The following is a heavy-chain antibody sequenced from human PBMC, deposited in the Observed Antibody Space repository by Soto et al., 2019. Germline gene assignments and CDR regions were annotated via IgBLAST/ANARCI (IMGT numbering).Heavy chain of an antibody. CDR3: AKGGTGLLNNWFDP. V-gene: IGHV3-48*03. D-gene: IGHD2-8*02. CDR2: ISSSGSTI. J-gene: IGHJ5*02. Sequence: EVQLVESGGGLVQPGGSLRLSCAASGFTFSSYEMNWVRQAPGKGLEWVSYISSSGSTIYYADSVKGRFTISRDNAKNSLYLQMNSLRAEDTAVYYCAKGGTGLLNNWFDPWGQGTLVTVSS. CDR1: GFTFSSYE.